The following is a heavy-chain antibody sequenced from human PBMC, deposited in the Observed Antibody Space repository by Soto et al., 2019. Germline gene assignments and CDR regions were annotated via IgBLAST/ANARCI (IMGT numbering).Heavy chain of an antibody. CDR2: ISYHGSDK. Sequence: QVQLVESGGGVVQPGRSLRLSCAASGFTFSNYGMHWVRQAPGKGLEWVAVISYHGSDKYYADSVKGRFTISRDNSKSTLYRQMDSLRAADTAVYYCAKDHLTTTVTTVGYWGQGTLVTVSS. CDR3: AKDHLTTTVTTVGY. D-gene: IGHD4-17*01. CDR1: GFTFSNYG. J-gene: IGHJ4*02. V-gene: IGHV3-30*18.